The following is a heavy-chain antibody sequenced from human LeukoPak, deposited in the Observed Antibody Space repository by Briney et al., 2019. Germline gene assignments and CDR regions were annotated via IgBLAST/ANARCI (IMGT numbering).Heavy chain of an antibody. CDR3: ATRGPMAGYFDY. Sequence: GGSLRLSCAASGFTFSSYAMSWVRQAPGKGLEWVSAISGSGGSTYYADSVKGRFTISRDISKNTLYLQMNSLRAEDTAVYYCATRGPMAGYFDYWGQGTLVTVSS. V-gene: IGHV3-23*01. CDR1: GFTFSSYA. D-gene: IGHD5-24*01. CDR2: ISGSGGST. J-gene: IGHJ4*02.